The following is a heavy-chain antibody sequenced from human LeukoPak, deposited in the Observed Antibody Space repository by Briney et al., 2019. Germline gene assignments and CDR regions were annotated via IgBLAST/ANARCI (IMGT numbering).Heavy chain of an antibody. D-gene: IGHD6-6*01. CDR3: ARSIVLAGISGR. CDR2: INQDGSEH. V-gene: IGHV3-7*01. CDR1: GFTFRSQW. Sequence: PGRCLRPSCAASGFTFRSQWMTWVRQPPEKGLEWVASINQDGSEHYYVDSVKGRSTISRDNAKNSLNLQMNSLRAEDTAVYYCARSIVLAGISGRWGQGTLVTVSS. J-gene: IGHJ4*02.